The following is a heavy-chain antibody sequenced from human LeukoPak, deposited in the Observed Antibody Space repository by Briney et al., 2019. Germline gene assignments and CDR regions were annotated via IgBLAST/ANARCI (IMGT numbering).Heavy chain of an antibody. Sequence: ASVKVSCKASGYTFSNYGITWVRQAPGQGLEWLGWINGYNGNTNYAQNLQGRVTMTTDTSTSTAYMDLRSLRSDDTAVYYCARGLRGYVSGSYLDYWDQGTLVTVSS. CDR1: GYTFSNYG. D-gene: IGHD3-10*01. CDR2: INGYNGNT. V-gene: IGHV1-18*01. J-gene: IGHJ4*02. CDR3: ARGLRGYVSGSYLDY.